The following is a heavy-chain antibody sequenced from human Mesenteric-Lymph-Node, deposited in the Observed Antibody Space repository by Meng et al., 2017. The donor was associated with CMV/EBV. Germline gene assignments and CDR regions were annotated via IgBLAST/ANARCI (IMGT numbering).Heavy chain of an antibody. CDR2: IKQDGSEK. V-gene: IGHV3-7*01. Sequence: GESLKISCAASGFTFSSYWMSWVRQAPGKGLEWVANIKQDGSEKYYVDSVKGRFTISRDNAKNSLYLQMNSLRAEDTAVYYCARDCSSTSCYTSEGDFDYWGQGTLVTVSS. D-gene: IGHD2-2*02. CDR1: GFTFSSYW. CDR3: ARDCSSTSCYTSEGDFDY. J-gene: IGHJ4*02.